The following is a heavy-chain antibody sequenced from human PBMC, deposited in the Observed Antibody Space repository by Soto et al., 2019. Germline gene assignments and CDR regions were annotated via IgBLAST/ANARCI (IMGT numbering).Heavy chain of an antibody. CDR2: ISGSAVTT. J-gene: IGHJ3*01. V-gene: IGHV3-23*01. CDR1: GFTFSNYA. D-gene: IGHD3-22*01. CDR3: AKDRSPAYYYEIGGYPDAFEV. Sequence: EVQLLESGGGLVQPGGSLKLPCAASGFTFSNYAMTWVRQAPGKGLEWVASISGSAVTTYYADSVKCRFTISRDSSKNTMYLQMNSLRAEDTALYYCAKDRSPAYYYEIGGYPDAFEVWGRGTVVTVSS.